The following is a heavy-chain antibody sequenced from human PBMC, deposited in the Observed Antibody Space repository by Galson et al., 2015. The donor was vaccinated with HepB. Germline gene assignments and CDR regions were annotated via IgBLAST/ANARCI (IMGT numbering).Heavy chain of an antibody. CDR3: AREYYDSSGYYFLGWFDP. CDR1: GGSISSYY. D-gene: IGHD3-22*01. CDR2: IYTSGGT. V-gene: IGHV4-4*07. Sequence: SETLSLTCTVSGGSISSYYWSWIRQPAGKGLEWIGRIYTSGGTNYNPSLKSRVTMSVDTSKNQFSLKLSSVTAADTAVYYCAREYYDSSGYYFLGWFDPWGQGTLVTVSS. J-gene: IGHJ5*02.